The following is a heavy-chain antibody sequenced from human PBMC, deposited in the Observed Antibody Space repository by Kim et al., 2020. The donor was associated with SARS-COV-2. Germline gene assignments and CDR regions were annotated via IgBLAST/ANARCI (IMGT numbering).Heavy chain of an antibody. CDR3: ERARSGSYYYFDY. J-gene: IGHJ4*02. V-gene: IGHV3-30*01. Sequence: VRGRFTVARDNSKNPLYLQMNCRRAEDTAVYYCERARSGSYYYFDYWGQGTLVTVSS. D-gene: IGHD3-10*01.